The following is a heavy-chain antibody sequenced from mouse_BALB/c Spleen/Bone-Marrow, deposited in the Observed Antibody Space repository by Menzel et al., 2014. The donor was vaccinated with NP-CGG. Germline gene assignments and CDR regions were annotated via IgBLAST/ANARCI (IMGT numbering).Heavy chain of an antibody. D-gene: IGHD3-1*01. J-gene: IGHJ2*01. Sequence: VQLQHSGTVLARPGAAVKMSRKASGYTFSNYWMHWVKQRPGQGLEWIGTIYPGNSDTTYNQKFKGKAKLTAVTSTSAAYMELSSLTNEDSAVYYCTTLARSDFDYWGQGTTLTVSS. CDR2: IYPGNSDT. CDR3: TTLARSDFDY. V-gene: IGHV1-5*01. CDR1: GYTFSNYW.